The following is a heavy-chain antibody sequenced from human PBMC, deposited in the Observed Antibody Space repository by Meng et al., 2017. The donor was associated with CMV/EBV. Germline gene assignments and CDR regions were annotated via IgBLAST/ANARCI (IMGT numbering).Heavy chain of an antibody. D-gene: IGHD6-6*01. V-gene: IGHV3-73*01. CDR1: GFTFSGSA. CDR3: TRQVDSSSWYYSYYGMDV. J-gene: IGHJ6*02. Sequence: GGSLRLSCAASGFTFSGSAMHWVRQAPGKGLEWVGRIRSKANSYATAYAASVKGRFTISRDDSKNTTYLQMNSLKTEDTAVYYCTRQVDSSSWYYSYYGMDVWGQGTTVTVSS. CDR2: IRSKANSYAT.